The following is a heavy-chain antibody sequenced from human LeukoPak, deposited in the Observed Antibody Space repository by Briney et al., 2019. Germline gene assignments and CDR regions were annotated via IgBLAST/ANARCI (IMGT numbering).Heavy chain of an antibody. CDR1: GFTVSSNY. D-gene: IGHD1-1*01. CDR3: AGSYSDNWYCFGY. Sequence: GGSLRLSCAASGFTVSSNYMSWVRQAPGRGLEWVSVIYSGGGTYYAESVKGRFTISRDNSKNTLSLQMNSLRAEDTALYYCAGSYSDNWYCFGYWGQGTLVTVSS. J-gene: IGHJ4*02. V-gene: IGHV3-66*01. CDR2: IYSGGGT.